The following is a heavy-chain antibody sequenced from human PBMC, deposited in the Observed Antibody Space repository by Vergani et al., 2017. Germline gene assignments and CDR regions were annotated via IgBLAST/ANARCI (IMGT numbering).Heavy chain of an antibody. D-gene: IGHD2-2*02. Sequence: QVQLVQSGAEVKKPGSSVKVSCKASGGTFSSYAISWVRQAPGQGLEWMGRIIPIFGTANYAQKFQGRVTITADESTSTAYMELSSLRSEDTAVYYCASPQYCSSTSGYTDYYYYGMDVWGQGTTVTVSS. CDR3: ASPQYCSSTSGYTDYYYYGMDV. CDR1: GGTFSSYA. J-gene: IGHJ6*02. CDR2: IIPIFGTA. V-gene: IGHV1-69*13.